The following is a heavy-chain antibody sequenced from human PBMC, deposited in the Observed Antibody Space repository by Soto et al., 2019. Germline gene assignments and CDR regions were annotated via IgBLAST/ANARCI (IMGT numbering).Heavy chain of an antibody. CDR3: ARMRGLGEIAPYLDY. CDR2: IYYSGRT. Sequence: QVQLQESGPGLVKPSETLSLTCSISGGSISDYQLNWIRQPPGKGLEWIGYIYYSGRTNFNTSLKSRLIISLDTSTRKFSLRLRSVTAADTAFYYCARMRGLGEIAPYLDYWGQGALVTVSS. V-gene: IGHV4-59*01. D-gene: IGHD3-16*01. J-gene: IGHJ4*02. CDR1: GGSISDYQ.